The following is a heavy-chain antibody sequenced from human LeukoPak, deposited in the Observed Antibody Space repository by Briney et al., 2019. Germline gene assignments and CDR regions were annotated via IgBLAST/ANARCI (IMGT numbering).Heavy chain of an antibody. CDR3: ARVGWDILATIIDY. CDR1: GYTFTSFG. V-gene: IGHV1-18*01. CDR2: ISAYNGNT. Sequence: GASVKVSCKASGYTFTSFGISWVRQAPGQGLEWMGWISAYNGNTNYAQKLQGRVTMTTDTSTSTAYMELRSLRSDDTAVYYCARVGWDILATIIDYWGQGTLVTVSS. J-gene: IGHJ4*02. D-gene: IGHD5-12*01.